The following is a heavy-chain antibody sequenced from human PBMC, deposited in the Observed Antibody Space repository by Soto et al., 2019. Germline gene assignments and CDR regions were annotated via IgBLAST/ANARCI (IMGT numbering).Heavy chain of an antibody. D-gene: IGHD6-19*01. Sequence: QVQLQQWGAGLLKPSETLSLTCAVYGGSFSGYYWSWIRQPPGKGLEWIGEINHSGSTNYNPSLKRRVTISVDTSKNQFSLQLSSVTAADTAVYYCARGRSSGWYGWFDPWGQGTLVTVSS. CDR2: INHSGST. J-gene: IGHJ5*02. V-gene: IGHV4-34*01. CDR3: ARGRSSGWYGWFDP. CDR1: GGSFSGYY.